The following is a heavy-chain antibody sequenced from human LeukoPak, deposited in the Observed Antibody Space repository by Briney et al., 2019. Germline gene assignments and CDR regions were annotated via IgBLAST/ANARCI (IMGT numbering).Heavy chain of an antibody. D-gene: IGHD4-17*01. V-gene: IGHV3-66*01. J-gene: IGHJ5*02. CDR1: GFTVSSNY. CDR3: ARFAYGDYGGYWFDP. Sequence: GGSLRLSCAASGFTVSSNYMSWVRQAPGKGLEWVSVIYSGGSTYYADSVKGRFTISRDNSKNTLYLQMNSLRAEDTAVYYCARFAYGDYGGYWFDPWGQGTLVTVSS. CDR2: IYSGGST.